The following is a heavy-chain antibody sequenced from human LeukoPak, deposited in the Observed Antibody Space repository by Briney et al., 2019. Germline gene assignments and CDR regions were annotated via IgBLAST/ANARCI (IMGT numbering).Heavy chain of an antibody. V-gene: IGHV4-4*02. CDR1: GGSISSSNW. Sequence: SETLSLTCAVSGGSISSSNWWSWVRQPPGKGLEWIGEIYHSGSTSYNPSLKSRVTISVDKSKNQFPLKLSSVTAADTAVYYCATRWYDILTGYPMDVWGKGTTVTVSS. CDR3: ATRWYDILTGYPMDV. J-gene: IGHJ6*04. D-gene: IGHD3-9*01. CDR2: IYHSGST.